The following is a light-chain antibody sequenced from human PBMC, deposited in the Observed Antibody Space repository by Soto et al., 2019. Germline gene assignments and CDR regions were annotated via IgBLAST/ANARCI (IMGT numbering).Light chain of an antibody. Sequence: QSVLTQPPSVSAAPGQKVTISCSGSSSNIGNNYVSWYQQLPGTAPKHLIYDNNKRPSGIPDRFSGSKSGTSATLGITGLQTGDEADYYCRTWDSSLSAGVFGGGTQLTVL. CDR3: RTWDSSLSAGV. V-gene: IGLV1-51*01. CDR2: DNN. J-gene: IGLJ2*01. CDR1: SSNIGNNY.